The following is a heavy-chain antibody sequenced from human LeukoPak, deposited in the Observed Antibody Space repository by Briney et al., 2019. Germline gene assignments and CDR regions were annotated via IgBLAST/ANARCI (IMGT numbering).Heavy chain of an antibody. Sequence: SETLSLTCAVYGGSFSGYYWSWIRPPPGKGLEWIGEINHSGSTNYNPSLKSRVTISVDTSKNQFSLKLSSVTAADTAVYYCARFGSWEKLGRRDYWGQGTLVTVSS. J-gene: IGHJ4*02. CDR1: GGSFSGYY. CDR2: INHSGST. D-gene: IGHD1-26*01. V-gene: IGHV4-34*01. CDR3: ARFGSWEKLGRRDY.